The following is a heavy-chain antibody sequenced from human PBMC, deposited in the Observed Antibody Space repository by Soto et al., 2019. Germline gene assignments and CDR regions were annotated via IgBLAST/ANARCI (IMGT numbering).Heavy chain of an antibody. J-gene: IGHJ3*02. D-gene: IGHD5-18*01. CDR3: ARGVSGRDGYSYGVDAFDI. CDR2: IKQDGSEK. V-gene: IGHV3-7*01. Sequence: GGSLRLSCAASGFTFSSYWMSWVRQAPGKGLEWVANIKQDGSEKYYVDSVKGRFTISRDNAKNSLYLQMNSLRAEDTAVYYCARGVSGRDGYSYGVDAFDIWGQGTMVTVSS. CDR1: GFTFSSYW.